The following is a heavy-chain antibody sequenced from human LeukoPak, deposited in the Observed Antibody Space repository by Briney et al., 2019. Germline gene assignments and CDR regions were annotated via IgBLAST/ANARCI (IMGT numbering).Heavy chain of an antibody. J-gene: IGHJ3*02. Sequence: SETLSLTCTVSGGSISSYYWSWIRQPAGKGLEWIGRIYTSGSTNYNPSLKSRVTMSVDTSKNQFSLKLSSVTAADTAVYYRASPYDSSGDDAFDTWGHGTMVTVSS. CDR1: GGSISSYY. V-gene: IGHV4-4*07. CDR2: IYTSGST. D-gene: IGHD3-22*01. CDR3: ASPYDSSGDDAFDT.